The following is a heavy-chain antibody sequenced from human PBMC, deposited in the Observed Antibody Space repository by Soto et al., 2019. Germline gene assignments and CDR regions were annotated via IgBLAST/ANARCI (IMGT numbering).Heavy chain of an antibody. CDR2: INPNSGGT. Sequence: SEIIFTGDYMHLVRQAPGQGLEWMGWINPNSGGTNYAQKFQGWVTMTRDTSISTAYMELSRLRSDDTAVYYCARVLTYDSSGYYYAAFDIWGEGTMVTVS. J-gene: IGHJ3*02. CDR3: ARVLTYDSSGYYYAAFDI. D-gene: IGHD3-22*01. V-gene: IGHV1-2*04. CDR1: EIIFTGDY.